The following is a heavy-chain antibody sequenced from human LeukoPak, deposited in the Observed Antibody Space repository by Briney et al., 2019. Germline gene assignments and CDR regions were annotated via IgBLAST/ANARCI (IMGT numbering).Heavy chain of an antibody. V-gene: IGHV3-23*01. D-gene: IGHD2-8*01. CDR3: AKGLNWFDP. J-gene: IGHJ5*02. CDR2: LSGSGSNT. Sequence: AGGSLRLSCVVSGFTFSNSGMSWVRQAPGKGLEWVSGLSGSGSNTYYADSVRGRLTISRDNSRNTLYLQLDSLRADDTAAYYCAKGLNWFDPWGQGTPVIVSS. CDR1: GFTFSNSG.